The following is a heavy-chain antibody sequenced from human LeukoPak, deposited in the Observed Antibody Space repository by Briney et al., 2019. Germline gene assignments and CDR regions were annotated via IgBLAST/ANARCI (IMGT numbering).Heavy chain of an antibody. CDR1: GYTFTSYG. CDR2: ISAYNGNT. V-gene: IGHV1-18*01. CDR3: ARIGYCSGGSCYLIDY. D-gene: IGHD2-15*01. J-gene: IGHJ4*02. Sequence: ASVKVSCKASGYTFTSYGISWVRQAPGQGLEWMGWISAYNGNTNYAQKLQGRVTMTTDTSTSTAYMELRSLRSDATPVYYCARIGYCSGGSCYLIDYWGQGTLVTVSS.